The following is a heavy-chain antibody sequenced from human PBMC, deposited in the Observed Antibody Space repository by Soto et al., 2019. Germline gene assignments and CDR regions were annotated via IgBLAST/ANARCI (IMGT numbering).Heavy chain of an antibody. Sequence: EVHLVESGGGLVQPGGSLRLSCVASGFTFSDYWMTWVRQTPGNGLEGVANMNPDGSEQYYLDSVKGRFTISRDNAKNSLDLQMNSLSGENTAVYYCTRDLNHDCGPWGQGTQVIVSS. CDR3: TRDLNHDCGP. CDR2: MNPDGSEQ. V-gene: IGHV3-7*04. D-gene: IGHD2-21*01. J-gene: IGHJ5*02. CDR1: GFTFSDYW.